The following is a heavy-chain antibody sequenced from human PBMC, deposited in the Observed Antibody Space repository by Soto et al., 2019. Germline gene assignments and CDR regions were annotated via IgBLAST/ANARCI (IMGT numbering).Heavy chain of an antibody. CDR1: GFTFSTYW. CDR3: AKDGSYEGYFDY. V-gene: IGHV3-74*01. D-gene: IGHD1-26*01. CDR2: TSSDGTTP. Sequence: EAQLVESGGGLVQPGGSLRLSCAASGFTFSTYWMHWVRQTPGKGLVWVSRTSSDGTTPNYADSVKGRFTVSRDNAKNTLYLQMNSLRAEDTAVYYCAKDGSYEGYFDYWGQGTLVTVSS. J-gene: IGHJ4*02.